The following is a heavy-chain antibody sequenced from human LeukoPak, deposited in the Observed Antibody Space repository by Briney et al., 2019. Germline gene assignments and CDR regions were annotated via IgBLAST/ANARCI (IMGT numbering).Heavy chain of an antibody. J-gene: IGHJ4*02. D-gene: IGHD3-3*01. V-gene: IGHV3-33*06. Sequence: GGSLRLSCAASGFTFSSYGMHWVRQAPGKGLEWVAVIWYDGSNKYYADSVKGRFTISRDNSKNTLYLQMNSLRAEDTAVYYCAKDREYYDFWTTDYWGQGTLVTVSS. CDR2: IWYDGSNK. CDR1: GFTFSSYG. CDR3: AKDREYYDFWTTDY.